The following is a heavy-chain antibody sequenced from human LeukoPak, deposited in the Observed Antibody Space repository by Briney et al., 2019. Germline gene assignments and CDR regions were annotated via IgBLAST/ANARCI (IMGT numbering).Heavy chain of an antibody. CDR1: GFTFSSYA. CDR3: VKGIGSRDYFSRGD. D-gene: IGHD3-3*01. V-gene: IGHV3-23*01. CDR2: ISGSGGST. Sequence: GGSLRLSCAASGFTFSSYAMSWVRQAPGKGLEWVSAISGSGGSTYYADSVKGRFTISRDNSKNTLYLQMNSLRAEDTAVYYCVKGIGSRDYFSRGDWGQGTRVTVSS. J-gene: IGHJ4*02.